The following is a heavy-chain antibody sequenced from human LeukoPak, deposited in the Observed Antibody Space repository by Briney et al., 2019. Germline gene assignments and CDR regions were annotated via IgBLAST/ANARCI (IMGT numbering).Heavy chain of an antibody. V-gene: IGHV4-61*08. Sequence: SETLSLTCTVSGGSISSGGYYWSWIRQHPGKGLEWIGYIYYSGSTNYNPSLKSRVTISVDTSKNQFSLKLSSVTAADTAVYYCARSHSSGYLGAFDIWGQGTMVTVSS. CDR1: GGSISSGGYY. D-gene: IGHD3-22*01. CDR2: IYYSGST. CDR3: ARSHSSGYLGAFDI. J-gene: IGHJ3*02.